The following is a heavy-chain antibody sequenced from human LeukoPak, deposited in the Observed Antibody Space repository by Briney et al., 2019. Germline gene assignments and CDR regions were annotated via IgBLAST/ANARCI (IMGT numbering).Heavy chain of an antibody. V-gene: IGHV3-21*06. CDR1: GFTFSSYS. CDR2: ISSSSSYI. CDR3: ARGAGPYYYHYMDV. Sequence: GGSLRLSCAASGFTFSSYSLNWVRQAPGKGLEWVSSISSSSSYIYYADSVKGRFTISRDNAENSLYLQMNSLRAEDTAVYSCARGAGPYYYHYMDVWGKGTTVTVS. J-gene: IGHJ6*03. D-gene: IGHD6-13*01.